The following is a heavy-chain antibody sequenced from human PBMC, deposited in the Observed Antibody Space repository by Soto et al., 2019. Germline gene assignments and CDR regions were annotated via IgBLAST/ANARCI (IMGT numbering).Heavy chain of an antibody. J-gene: IGHJ6*02. CDR1: GGSFSGYY. D-gene: IGHD2-15*01. CDR2: INHSGST. CDR3: ARGRGGGYCSGGSCYEYYYYGMDV. Sequence: QVQLQQWGAGLLKPSETLSLTCAVYGGSFSGYYWSWIRQPPGKGLEWIGEINHSGSTNYNPSLKSRVTISVDTSKNQFSLEVGSVTAADTAVYYCARGRGGGYCSGGSCYEYYYYGMDVWGQGTTVTVSS. V-gene: IGHV4-34*01.